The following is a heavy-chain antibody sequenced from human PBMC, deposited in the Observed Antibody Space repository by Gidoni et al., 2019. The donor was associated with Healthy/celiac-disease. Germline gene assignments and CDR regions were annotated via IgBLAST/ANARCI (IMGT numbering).Heavy chain of an antibody. J-gene: IGHJ4*02. CDR2: INHSGST. CDR1: GGSFSGYY. D-gene: IGHD1-1*01. V-gene: IGHV4-34*01. CDR3: ARSLGLQQIFDY. Sequence: QVQLQQWGAGLLKPSETLSLTCAVYGGSFSGYYWSWIRQPPGKGLEWMGEINHSGSTNYNPSLKSRVTISVDTSKNHFSLKLSSVTAADTAVYYCARSLGLQQIFDYWGQGTLVTVSS.